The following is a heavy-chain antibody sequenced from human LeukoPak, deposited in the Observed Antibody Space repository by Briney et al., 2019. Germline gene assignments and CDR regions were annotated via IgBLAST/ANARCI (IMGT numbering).Heavy chain of an antibody. J-gene: IGHJ4*02. CDR2: VYKDGKM. CDR3: AKDRDSDVMAVDFDY. D-gene: IGHD5-24*01. V-gene: IGHV3-53*01. Sequence: GGSLRLSCAASGFTVSSTYMSWVRQSPGKGLEWVSVVYKDGKMFYIDSVKGRFAISRDTSKNTVYLQMNNLRAEDTAVYYCAKDRDSDVMAVDFDYWGQGTLVTVSS. CDR1: GFTVSSTY.